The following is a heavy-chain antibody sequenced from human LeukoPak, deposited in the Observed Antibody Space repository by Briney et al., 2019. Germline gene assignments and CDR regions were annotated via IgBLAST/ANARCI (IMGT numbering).Heavy chain of an antibody. D-gene: IGHD3-16*02. Sequence: SETLSLTCTVSGYSISSGYYWGWIRQPPGKGLEWIGSIYHSGSTYYNPSLKSRVTISVDTSKNQFSLKLSSVTAADTAVYYCARGTPGSYLGYWGRGTLVTVSS. V-gene: IGHV4-38-2*02. CDR3: ARGTPGSYLGY. CDR1: GYSISSGYY. J-gene: IGHJ4*02. CDR2: IYHSGST.